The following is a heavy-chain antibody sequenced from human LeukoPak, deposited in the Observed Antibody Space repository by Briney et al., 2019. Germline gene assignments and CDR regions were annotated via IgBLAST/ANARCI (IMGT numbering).Heavy chain of an antibody. D-gene: IGHD3-22*01. J-gene: IGHJ4*02. CDR1: GGSISSSNW. V-gene: IGHV4-4*02. CDR2: IYHSGST. CDR3: ARGSQDSSGYYSNY. Sequence: SETLSLTCAVSGGSISSSNWWSWVRQPPGKGLEWIGEIYHSGSTNYNPSLKSRVTISVDKSKNQFSLKLGSVTAADTAVYYCARGSQDSSGYYSNYWGQGTLVTVSS.